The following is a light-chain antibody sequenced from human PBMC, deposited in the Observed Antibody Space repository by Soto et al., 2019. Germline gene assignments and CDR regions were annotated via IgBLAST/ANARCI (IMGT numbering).Light chain of an antibody. CDR3: QQRSNWPSIT. CDR2: GAS. CDR1: QSIGGNF. Sequence: EDGLTQSPGTLSLSPGEEATLSCRAIQSIGGNFLAWYQQRRGQAPRLLIHGASNRATGIPDRFSGSGSGTDFTLTITRLEPEDSAVYYCQQRSNWPSITFGQGTLLEIK. J-gene: IGKJ5*01. V-gene: IGKV3D-20*02.